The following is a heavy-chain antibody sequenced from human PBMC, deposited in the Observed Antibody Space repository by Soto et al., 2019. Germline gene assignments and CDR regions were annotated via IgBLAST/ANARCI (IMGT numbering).Heavy chain of an antibody. Sequence: GGSLRLSCAASGFTFSSYSMNWVRQAPGKGLEWVSSISSSSSYIYYADSVKGRFTISRDNAKNSLYLQMNSLRAEDTAVYYCARDLGTLTKPMNDAFDIWGQGTMVTVSS. J-gene: IGHJ3*02. D-gene: IGHD3-3*01. CDR2: ISSSSSYI. CDR3: ARDLGTLTKPMNDAFDI. V-gene: IGHV3-21*01. CDR1: GFTFSSYS.